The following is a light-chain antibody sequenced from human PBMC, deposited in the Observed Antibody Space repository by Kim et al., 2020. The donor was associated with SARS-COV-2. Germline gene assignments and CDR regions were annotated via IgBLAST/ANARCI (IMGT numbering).Light chain of an antibody. J-gene: IGKJ1*01. CDR3: QKYDSDPWT. CDR2: ATS. Sequence: AAGGDEVTINCRASQDISNYLAWYQQKPGKAPKLLMYATSTLQSGVPSRFRGSRSGTDFTLIITRLQPEDVATYFCQKYDSDPWTFGQGTKVDIK. CDR1: QDISNY. V-gene: IGKV1-27*01.